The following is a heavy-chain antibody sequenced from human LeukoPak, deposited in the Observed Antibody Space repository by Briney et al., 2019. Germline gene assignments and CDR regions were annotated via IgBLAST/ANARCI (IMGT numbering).Heavy chain of an antibody. V-gene: IGHV3-21*01. CDR1: GFTFSTYA. D-gene: IGHD2-2*01. J-gene: IGHJ4*02. CDR2: ITGDRAYI. Sequence: GGSLRLSCAASGFTFSTYAMNWVRQATGEGLKGVSCITGDRAYIYYADSVKGRFTISRDNAKNSLYLQMNSLRAEDTAVYYCARYGVSSSTSYIDFWGQGTLVTVSS. CDR3: ARYGVSSSTSYIDF.